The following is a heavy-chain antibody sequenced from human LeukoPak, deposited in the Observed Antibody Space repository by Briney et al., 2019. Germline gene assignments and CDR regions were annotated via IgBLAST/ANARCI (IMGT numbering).Heavy chain of an antibody. J-gene: IGHJ1*01. CDR3: ASPYYDSSGYYSEYFQH. Sequence: PGESLKISCKGSGYSFTSYWIGWVRQMPGKGLEWMGIIYPGDSDTRYSPSFQGQVTISADKSISTAYLQWSSLKASDTAMYYCASPYYDSSGYYSEYFQHWGQGTLVTVSS. V-gene: IGHV5-51*01. D-gene: IGHD3-22*01. CDR2: IYPGDSDT. CDR1: GYSFTSYW.